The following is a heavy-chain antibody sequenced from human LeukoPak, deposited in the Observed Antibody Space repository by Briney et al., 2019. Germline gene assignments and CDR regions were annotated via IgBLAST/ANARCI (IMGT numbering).Heavy chain of an antibody. Sequence: SETLSLTCTVSGGSISNYYWNWIRQPPGKGLEWIGYIYYTGNTNYNPSLKSRVTISVDTSGNQFSLKLSSVTAADTAVYYCASGYCGGACQLGGVDMWGQGTMVTVSS. CDR1: GGSISNYY. D-gene: IGHD2-21*02. CDR3: ASGYCGGACQLGGVDM. CDR2: IYYTGNT. J-gene: IGHJ3*02. V-gene: IGHV4-59*01.